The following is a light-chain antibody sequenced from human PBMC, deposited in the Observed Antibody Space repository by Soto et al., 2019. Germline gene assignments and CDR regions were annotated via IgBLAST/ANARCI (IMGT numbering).Light chain of an antibody. CDR1: ISNIGSNT. CDR3: AAWDDSLNGYV. V-gene: IGLV1-44*01. CDR2: SNN. J-gene: IGLJ1*01. Sequence: QCLLTQPPYASGTPGQRFTISCSGSISNIGSNTVNWYQQLPGTAPKLLIYSNNQRPSGVPDRFSGSKSGTSASLAISGLQSEDEADYYCAAWDDSLNGYVFGTGTKVTVL.